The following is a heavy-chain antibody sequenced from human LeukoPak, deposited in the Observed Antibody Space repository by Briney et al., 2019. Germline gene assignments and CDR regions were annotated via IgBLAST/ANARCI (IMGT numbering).Heavy chain of an antibody. D-gene: IGHD1-26*01. J-gene: IGHJ3*02. V-gene: IGHV1-69*04. Sequence: ASVKVSCKASGYTFTSYAISWVRQAPGQGLEWMGRIIPILGIANYAQKFQGRVTITADKSTSTAYMELSSLRSEDTAVYYCARDASGSYGFLVGAFDIWGQGTMVTVSS. CDR2: IIPILGIA. CDR3: ARDASGSYGFLVGAFDI. CDR1: GYTFTSYA.